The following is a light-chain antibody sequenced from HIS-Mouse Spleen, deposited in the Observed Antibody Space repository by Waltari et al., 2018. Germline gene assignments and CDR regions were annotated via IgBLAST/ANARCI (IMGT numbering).Light chain of an antibody. CDR3: QVWDSSSDLWV. V-gene: IGLV3-21*02. Sequence: SYVLTQPPSVSVAPGQTARITCGGNNIGSKSVHWYQQKPGQAPVLVVYEDSDRPSGIPERFSGSNSGNTATLTISRVEAGDEADYYCQVWDSSSDLWVFGGGTKLTVL. CDR1: NIGSKS. CDR2: EDS. J-gene: IGLJ3*02.